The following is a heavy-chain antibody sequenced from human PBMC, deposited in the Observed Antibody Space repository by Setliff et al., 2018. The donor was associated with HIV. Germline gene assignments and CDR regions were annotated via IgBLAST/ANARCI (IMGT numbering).Heavy chain of an antibody. Sequence: PSETLSLTCAVCGGSFSAYYWSWIRQPPGKGLEWIGEINHSGSTNYNPSLESRVTISVDTSKNQFSLKLSSVTAADTAVYYCARVRNGYYFQRLDYYYMDVWGKGTTVTVSS. CDR3: ARVRNGYYFQRLDYYYMDV. J-gene: IGHJ6*03. D-gene: IGHD3-22*01. V-gene: IGHV4-34*01. CDR2: INHSGST. CDR1: GGSFSAYY.